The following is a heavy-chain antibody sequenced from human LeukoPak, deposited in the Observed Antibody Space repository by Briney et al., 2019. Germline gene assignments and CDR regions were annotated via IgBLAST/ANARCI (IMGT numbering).Heavy chain of an antibody. Sequence: SETLSLTCTVFGGSISNYYWSWIRQLPGKGLEWIGYNSYSGITNYNPSLKSRATISVDTSKNQFSLKVTSVTAADTAIYYCARQSTNLRRLGPWGQGTLVTVSS. V-gene: IGHV4-59*08. CDR3: ARQSTNLRRLGP. J-gene: IGHJ5*02. CDR1: GGSISNYY. CDR2: NSYSGIT.